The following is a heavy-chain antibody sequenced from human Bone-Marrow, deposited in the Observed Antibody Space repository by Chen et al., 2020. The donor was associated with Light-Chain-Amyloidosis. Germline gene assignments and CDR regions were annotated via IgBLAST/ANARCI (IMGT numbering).Heavy chain of an antibody. J-gene: IGHJ6*02. CDR2: INPNSDST. D-gene: IGHD2-2*01. CDR1: GYTFTGYH. CDR3: ARGLHCSNTNCYLEFYYNAMDV. Sequence: QVQLVQSGAEVKKPGASVKVSCEASGYTFTGYHMHWVLQAPGQALEWMGWINPNSDSTIYAQKFQGRDTMTRDTSISTVYMELSRLRSDDTAVYYCARGLHCSNTNCYLEFYYNAMDVWGQGTTVTVSS. V-gene: IGHV1-2*02.